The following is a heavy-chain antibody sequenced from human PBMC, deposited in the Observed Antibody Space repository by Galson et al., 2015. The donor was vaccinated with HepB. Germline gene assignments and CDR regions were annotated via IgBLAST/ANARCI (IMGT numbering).Heavy chain of an antibody. V-gene: IGHV2-5*02. Sequence: PALVKPTQTLTLTCSFSGLSLTTSGVTVAWIRQPPGKALEWLAHIYWDDSKRYSPSLENRLTITKDTSKNQVVFTMTNMAPVDTATYYCAHRRDPYCATTGCWGGDWNFDLWGRGTLVTASS. J-gene: IGHJ2*01. D-gene: IGHD2-2*01. CDR1: GLSLTTSGVT. CDR2: IYWDDSK. CDR3: AHRRDPYCATTGCWGGDWNFDL.